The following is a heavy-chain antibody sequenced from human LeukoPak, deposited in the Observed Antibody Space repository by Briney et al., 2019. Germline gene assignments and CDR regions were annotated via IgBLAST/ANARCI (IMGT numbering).Heavy chain of an antibody. CDR2: FTTNGYI. Sequence: GGSLRLSCAASGFTFSSYSMNWVRQAPGKGLEWISSFTTNGYIYYADSVKGRFTISRDNAKNSLYLQMNSLRAEDTAVHYCARAFPLIDYWGQGTLVTVSS. CDR3: ARAFPLIDY. J-gene: IGHJ4*02. CDR1: GFTFSSYS. V-gene: IGHV3-21*01. D-gene: IGHD2/OR15-2a*01.